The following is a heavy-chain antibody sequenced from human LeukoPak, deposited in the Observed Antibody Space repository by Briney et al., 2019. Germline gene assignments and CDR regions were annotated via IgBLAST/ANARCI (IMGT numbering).Heavy chain of an antibody. Sequence: RASVTVSYMASGGTFNKYAISWVRQAPGQGGAGMGWIIPIFSTATYAQKFQGRVTITTDESTSTAYMVLSSLRSEDTAVYYCARGGGVWGSFDYWGQGTLVTVSS. V-gene: IGHV1-69*05. CDR2: IIPIFSTA. CDR3: ARGGGVWGSFDY. CDR1: GGTFNKYA. D-gene: IGHD7-27*01. J-gene: IGHJ4*02.